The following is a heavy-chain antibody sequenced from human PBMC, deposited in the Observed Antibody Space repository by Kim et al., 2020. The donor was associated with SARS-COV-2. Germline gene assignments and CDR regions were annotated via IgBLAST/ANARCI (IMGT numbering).Heavy chain of an antibody. CDR3: AIVASKLRFLNFEY. J-gene: IGHJ4*02. D-gene: IGHD3-3*01. Sequence: ADSVKGRFTTSRGNSKSTLYLKLNSLRAEDTAVYYCAIVASKLRFLNFEYWGQGTLVTVSP. V-gene: IGHV3-23*01.